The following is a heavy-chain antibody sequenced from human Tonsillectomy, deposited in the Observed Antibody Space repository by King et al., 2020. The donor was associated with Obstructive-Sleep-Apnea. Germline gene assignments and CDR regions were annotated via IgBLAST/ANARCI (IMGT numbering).Heavy chain of an antibody. D-gene: IGHD3-16*01. J-gene: IGHJ3*02. Sequence: TLKESGPVLVKPTETLTLTCTVSGVSLSNARMGVSWIRQPPGKGLECLAHLFSNYEKYYSTSLKSRLTISKEPSKSQVVLTMTNMDPVDTATYYCARIRGGNDYSQGAFDIWGQGTMVTVSS. V-gene: IGHV2-26*01. CDR3: ARIRGGNDYSQGAFDI. CDR1: GVSLSNARMG. CDR2: LFSNYEK.